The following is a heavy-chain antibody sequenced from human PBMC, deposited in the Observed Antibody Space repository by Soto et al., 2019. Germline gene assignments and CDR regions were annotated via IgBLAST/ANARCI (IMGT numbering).Heavy chain of an antibody. D-gene: IGHD3-22*01. CDR2: IIPIFGTA. CDR3: ARGGGGGYDSSGYLNWFDP. V-gene: IGHV1-69*01. J-gene: IGHJ5*02. CDR1: GGTFSSYA. Sequence: QVQLVQSGAEVKKPGSSVKVSCKASGGTFSSYAISWVRQAPGQGLEWMGGIIPIFGTANYAQKFQGRVTITADESTSTAYMELGSLRSEDTAVYYWARGGGGGYDSSGYLNWFDPWGQGTLVTVSS.